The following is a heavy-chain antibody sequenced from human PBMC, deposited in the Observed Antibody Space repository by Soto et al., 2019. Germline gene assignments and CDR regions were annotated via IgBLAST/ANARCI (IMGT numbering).Heavy chain of an antibody. CDR1: GYTFTSYG. CDR3: AADLKISGVAPYYYYYMDV. J-gene: IGHJ6*03. Sequence: ASVKVSCKASGYTFTSYGISWVRQAPGQGLEWMGWISAYNGNTNYAQKLQGRVTMTTDTSTSTAYMELRSLRSDDTAVYYCAADLKISGVAPYYYYYMDVWGKGTTVTVSS. CDR2: ISAYNGNT. V-gene: IGHV1-18*01. D-gene: IGHD3-3*01.